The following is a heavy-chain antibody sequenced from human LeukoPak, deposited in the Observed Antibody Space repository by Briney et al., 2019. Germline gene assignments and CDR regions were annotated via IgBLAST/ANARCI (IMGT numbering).Heavy chain of an antibody. J-gene: IGHJ4*02. D-gene: IGHD6-19*01. CDR2: IKQDGSEK. CDR1: GFTFSSYW. Sequence: GGSLRLSCAASGFTFSSYWMSWVRQAPGKGLEWVANIKQDGSEKYYVDSVKGRFTISRDNAKNSLYLQMHSLRAEDTAVYYCARDRKAVAGKLDYWGQGTLVTVSS. V-gene: IGHV3-7*01. CDR3: ARDRKAVAGKLDY.